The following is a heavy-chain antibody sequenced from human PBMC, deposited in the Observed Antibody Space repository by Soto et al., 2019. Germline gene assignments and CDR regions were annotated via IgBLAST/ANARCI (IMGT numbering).Heavy chain of an antibody. J-gene: IGHJ4*02. CDR2: IYPSGST. V-gene: IGHV4-4*07. Sequence: SETLSLTCTVSGGSISGHSWVWIRQPAGKGLEWIGHIYPSGSTSYNPSLRSRVTMSLDTSTNKIFLNLTSVTAADAAVFYCVRGRSYSVYDFWGPGTLVTVSS. CDR3: VRGRSYSVYDF. CDR1: GGSISGHS. D-gene: IGHD5-12*01.